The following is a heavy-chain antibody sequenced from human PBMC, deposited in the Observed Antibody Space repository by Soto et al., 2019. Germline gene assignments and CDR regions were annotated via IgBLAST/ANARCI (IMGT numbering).Heavy chain of an antibody. V-gene: IGHV3-23*01. J-gene: IGHJ4*02. CDR3: AKGSEFSNSYTLDFDF. CDR1: GFTFSSYA. CDR2: ISGNGGST. Sequence: GGSLRLSCAASGFTFSSYAMSWVRQAPGRGLEWVSIISGNGGSTYYAASVKGRFTISRDNTKNTLYLQMDSLTAEDTAVYYCAKGSEFSNSYTLDFDFWGQGARVTVSS. D-gene: IGHD6-6*01.